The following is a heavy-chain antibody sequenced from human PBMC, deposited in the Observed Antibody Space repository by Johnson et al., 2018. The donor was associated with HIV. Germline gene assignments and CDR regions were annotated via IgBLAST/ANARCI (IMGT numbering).Heavy chain of an antibody. J-gene: IGHJ3*02. CDR1: GFIFSSYA. CDR2: ISYDGNKT. V-gene: IGHV3-30*04. CDR3: ARGAFLKVYVSDDAFDI. Sequence: QVQLVESGGGVVQPGRSLRLSCVASGFIFSSYAMHWVRQAPGEGLEWVAVISYDGNKTYYADSVRGLTISRDNSKNTLYLQLNNLRAEDTAVYYCARGAFLKVYVSDDAFDIWGQGTMVTVSS. D-gene: IGHD2-8*01.